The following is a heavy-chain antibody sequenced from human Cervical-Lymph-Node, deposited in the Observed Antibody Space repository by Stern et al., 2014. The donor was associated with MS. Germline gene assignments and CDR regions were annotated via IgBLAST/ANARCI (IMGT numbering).Heavy chain of an antibody. CDR2: LLYDESNQ. CDR1: GFTFSSFA. Sequence: VQLVQSGGGVVQPGRSLRLSCAASGFTFSSFAMHWVRQAPGKGLEWVAVLLYDESNQYYADSVKGRFTISRDNSKNTLYLQMDSLRAEDTAVYYCARDPSSLAVAGRFDYWGQGTLVTVSS. V-gene: IGHV3-30*04. J-gene: IGHJ4*02. D-gene: IGHD6-19*01. CDR3: ARDPSSLAVAGRFDY.